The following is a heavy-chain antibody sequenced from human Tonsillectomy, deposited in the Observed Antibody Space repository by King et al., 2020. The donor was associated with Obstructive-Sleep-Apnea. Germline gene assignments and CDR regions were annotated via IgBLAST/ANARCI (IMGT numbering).Heavy chain of an antibody. Sequence: VQLVESGAEVKKPGASVKVSCKASGYTFTSYDINWVRQATGQGLEWMGWMNPNSGNTGYAQKFQGRVTMTRNTSISTAYMELSSLRSEDTAVYYCAPQGIAVAGGSGGWFDPWGQGTLVTVSS. CDR2: MNPNSGNT. J-gene: IGHJ5*02. D-gene: IGHD6-19*01. CDR3: APQGIAVAGGSGGWFDP. V-gene: IGHV1-8*01. CDR1: GYTFTSYD.